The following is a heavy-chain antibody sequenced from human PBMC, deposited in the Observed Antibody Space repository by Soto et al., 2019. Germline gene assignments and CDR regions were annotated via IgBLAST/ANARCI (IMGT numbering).Heavy chain of an antibody. V-gene: IGHV3-23*01. CDR1: GFTFSSYA. Sequence: EVQLLESGGGLVQPGGSLRLSCAASGFTFSSYAMTWVRQAPGSGLYWVAGISDSGGSTYYADSVQGRFTISRDNXXXXXXXXXXXXXXXXXXXXXXXXXXXXXXXXXDLNFDYWGQGTLVTVSS. CDR2: ISDSGGST. CDR3: XXXXXXXXXXXDLNFDY. J-gene: IGHJ4*02.